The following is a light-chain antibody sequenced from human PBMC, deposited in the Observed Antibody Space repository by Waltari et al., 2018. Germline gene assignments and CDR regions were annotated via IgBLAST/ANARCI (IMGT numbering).Light chain of an antibody. CDR1: QSVSTNF. CDR3: QQYGASPYT. CDR2: GAS. V-gene: IGKV3-20*01. Sequence: TVLTQSPGTLSLSPGERATLHCSASQSVSTNFLAWYQQKAGQAPRLLIYGASRRATGIPDRFSGSGSGTDFTLMISRLEPEDLAVYYCQQYGASPYTFGQGTKLEIK. J-gene: IGKJ2*01.